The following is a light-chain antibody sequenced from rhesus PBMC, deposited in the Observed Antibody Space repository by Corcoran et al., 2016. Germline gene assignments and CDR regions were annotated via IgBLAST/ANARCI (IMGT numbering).Light chain of an antibody. V-gene: IGKV1-74*01. CDR1: ENVNNY. Sequence: DIQMTQSPSSLSASVGDRVTITCRASENVNNYLNWYQQKPEKAPKLLIYKASTLQSGVPSRFSGSGSGTDYTFTISSLQPEDSAAYYCQHYYDNPLTFGGGTKVELK. CDR3: QHYYDNPLT. CDR2: KAS. J-gene: IGKJ4*01.